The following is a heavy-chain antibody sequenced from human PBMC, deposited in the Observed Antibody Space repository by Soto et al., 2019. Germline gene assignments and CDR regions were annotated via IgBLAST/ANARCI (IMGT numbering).Heavy chain of an antibody. CDR3: ARVSPRYCSGGSCYPLFGY. Sequence: XETLSLTCAVYGGSFSGYYWSWIRQPPGKGLEWIGEINHSGSTNYNPSLKSRVTISVDTSKNQFSLKLSSVTAAGTAVYYCARVSPRYCSGGSCYPLFGYWDQGTLVTVSS. J-gene: IGHJ4*02. D-gene: IGHD2-15*01. CDR2: INHSGST. V-gene: IGHV4-34*01. CDR1: GGSFSGYY.